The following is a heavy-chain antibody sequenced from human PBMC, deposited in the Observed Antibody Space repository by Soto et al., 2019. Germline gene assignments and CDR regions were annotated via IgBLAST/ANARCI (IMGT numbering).Heavy chain of an antibody. CDR3: ATPSWRDAFDI. V-gene: IGHV1-69*02. J-gene: IGHJ3*02. CDR1: GGTFSSYT. CDR2: IIPILGIA. Sequence: SVKVSCKASGGTFSSYTISWVRQAPGQGLEWMGRIIPILGIANYAQKFQGRVTITADKSTSTAYMELSSLRSEDTAVYYCATPSWRDAFDIWGQGTMVTVSS. D-gene: IGHD2-2*01.